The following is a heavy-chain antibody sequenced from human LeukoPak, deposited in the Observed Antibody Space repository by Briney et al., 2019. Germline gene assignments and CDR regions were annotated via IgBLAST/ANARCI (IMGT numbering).Heavy chain of an antibody. CDR1: GGSISSSSYY. J-gene: IGHJ4*02. CDR3: ARSVGSGPPGYRFDY. D-gene: IGHD3-10*01. Sequence: SETLSLTCTVSGGSISSSSYYWGWIRQPPGKGLEWIGSIYYSGSTYYNPSLKSRVTISVDTSKNQFSLKLSSVTAADTAVYYCARSVGSGPPGYRFDYWGQGTLVTVSS. V-gene: IGHV4-39*01. CDR2: IYYSGST.